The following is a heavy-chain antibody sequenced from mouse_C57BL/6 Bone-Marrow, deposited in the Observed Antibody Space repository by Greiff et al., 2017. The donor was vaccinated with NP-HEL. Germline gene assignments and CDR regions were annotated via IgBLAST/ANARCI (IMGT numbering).Heavy chain of an antibody. CDR1: GFTFSSYA. Sequence: EVKLVESGGGLVKPGGSLKLSCAASGFTFSSYAMSWVRQTPEKRLEWVATISDGGSYTYYPDNVKGRFTISRDNATNNLYLQMSHLKSEDTAMYYCARSWDRCDYWGQGTTLTVSS. CDR2: ISDGGSYT. D-gene: IGHD4-1*01. V-gene: IGHV5-4*03. CDR3: ARSWDRCDY. J-gene: IGHJ2*01.